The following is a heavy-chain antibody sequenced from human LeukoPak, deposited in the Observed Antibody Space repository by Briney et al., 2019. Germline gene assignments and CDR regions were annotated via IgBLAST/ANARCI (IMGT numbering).Heavy chain of an antibody. CDR3: ARVVMGAKDAFDI. CDR1: GYTFTSYD. V-gene: IGHV1-8*03. Sequence: SVKVSCKASGYTFTSYDINWVGQATGQGREWMGWMNPNSDNTGYAQKFQGRVTITKNTSISTAYMELSSLRSEDTAVYYCARVVMGAKDAFDIWGQGTMVTVSS. D-gene: IGHD1-26*01. CDR2: MNPNSDNT. J-gene: IGHJ3*02.